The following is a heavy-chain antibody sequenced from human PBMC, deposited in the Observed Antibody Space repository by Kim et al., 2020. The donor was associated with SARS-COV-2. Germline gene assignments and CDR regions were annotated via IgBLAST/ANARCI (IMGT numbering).Heavy chain of an antibody. V-gene: IGHV3-30-3*01. CDR2: ISYDGSNK. J-gene: IGHJ3*02. D-gene: IGHD3-22*01. CDR1: GFTFSSYA. Sequence: GGSLRLSCAASGFTFSSYAMHWVRQAPGKGLEWVAVISYDGSNKYYADSVKGRFTISRDNSKNTQYLQMNSLRAEDTAVYYCARGRPRITRIVVVTRNVYDAFDIWDQGTMVTVSS. CDR3: ARGRPRITRIVVVTRNVYDAFDI.